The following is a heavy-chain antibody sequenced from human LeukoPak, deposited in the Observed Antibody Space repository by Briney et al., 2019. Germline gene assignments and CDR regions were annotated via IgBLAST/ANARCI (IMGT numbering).Heavy chain of an antibody. CDR3: ARGPLGYCSGGSCPLPADY. Sequence: GGSLRLSCAASGFTFSSYGMHWVRQAPGKGLEWVAVIWYDGSNKYYADSVKGRFTTSRDNSKNTLYLQMNSLSAEDTAVYYCARGPLGYCSGGSCPLPADYWGQGTLVTVSS. CDR2: IWYDGSNK. J-gene: IGHJ4*02. CDR1: GFTFSSYG. D-gene: IGHD2-15*01. V-gene: IGHV3-33*01.